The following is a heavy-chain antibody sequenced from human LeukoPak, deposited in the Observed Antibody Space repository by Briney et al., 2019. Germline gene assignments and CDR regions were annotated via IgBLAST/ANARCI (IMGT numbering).Heavy chain of an antibody. CDR1: GFTFSSYS. CDR3: ASAHGGSGYDRPFDY. CDR2: ISTSNT. D-gene: IGHD5-12*01. Sequence: KPGGSLRLSCAASGFTFSSYSMNWVRQVPGKGLEWLSYISTSNTYYADSVKGRFTISRDNAKNSLYLQMRSLRVEDTAFYYCASAHGGSGYDRPFDYWGQGTLVIVSS. J-gene: IGHJ4*02. V-gene: IGHV3-21*05.